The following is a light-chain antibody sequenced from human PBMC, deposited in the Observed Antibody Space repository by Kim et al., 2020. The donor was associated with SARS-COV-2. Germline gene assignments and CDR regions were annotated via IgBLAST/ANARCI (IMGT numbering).Light chain of an antibody. V-gene: IGKV1-16*02. Sequence: SVGDSVHDTCRASQGVSNSLAWFQQKPGKALPSLICAASSLQSGVPSKFRGSGSGTDFTLPISSLQPEDFETYYCKQYDDYPYTFGQGTKLEI. CDR3: KQYDDYPYT. CDR2: AAS. CDR1: QGVSNS. J-gene: IGKJ2*01.